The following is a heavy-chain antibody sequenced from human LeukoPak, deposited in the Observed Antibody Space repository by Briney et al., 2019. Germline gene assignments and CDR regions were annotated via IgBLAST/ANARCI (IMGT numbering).Heavy chain of an antibody. J-gene: IGHJ4*02. V-gene: IGHV4-34*01. CDR2: INHSGST. D-gene: IGHD3-10*01. CDR3: ARRPFYWGLVRGYFDY. CDR1: GGSFSGYY. Sequence: PSETLSLTCAVYGGSFSGYYWSWIRQPPGKGLEWIGEINHSGSTNYNPSLKSRVTISVDTSKNQFSLKLSSVTAADTAVYYCARRPFYWGLVRGYFDYWGQGTLVTVSS.